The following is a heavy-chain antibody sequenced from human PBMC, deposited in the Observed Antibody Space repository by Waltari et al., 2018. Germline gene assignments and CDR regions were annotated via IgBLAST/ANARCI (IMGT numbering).Heavy chain of an antibody. V-gene: IGHV4-59*01. CDR2: IYYSGST. Sequence: QVQLQESGPGLVKPSETLSLTCTVSGGSISSYYWSWIRQPPGKGLEWIGYIYYSGSTNYKPSIKSRVTISVDTSKNQFSLKLSSVTAADTAVYYCAGDLSWYENWFDPWGQGTLVTVSS. J-gene: IGHJ5*02. CDR1: GGSISSYY. CDR3: AGDLSWYENWFDP. D-gene: IGHD6-13*01.